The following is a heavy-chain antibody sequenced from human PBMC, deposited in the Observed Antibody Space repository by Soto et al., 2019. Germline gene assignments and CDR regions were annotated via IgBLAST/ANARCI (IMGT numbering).Heavy chain of an antibody. J-gene: IGHJ4*02. V-gene: IGHV4-39*01. CDR2: IQFSGST. D-gene: IGHD2-2*01. CDR1: GGSINSSGYY. CDR3: ARTPPDCTSTSCYLI. Sequence: PSETLSLTCTVSGGSINSSGYYWAWIRQPPGKGLEWIGRIQFSGSTYYNPSLKSRATISVDTSKNQVSLTLSSVTAADTAVYYCARTPPDCTSTSCYLIWGQGTLVTVSS.